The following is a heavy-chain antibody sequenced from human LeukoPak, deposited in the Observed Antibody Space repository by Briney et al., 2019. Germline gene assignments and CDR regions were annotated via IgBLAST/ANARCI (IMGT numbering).Heavy chain of an antibody. Sequence: SVKVSCKASGGTFSSYAISWVRQAPGQGLEWMGGIIPIFGTANYAQRFQGRVTITADESTSTAYMELSSLRSEDTAVYYCASYSNYEPEFDYWGQGTLVTVSS. J-gene: IGHJ4*02. CDR2: IIPIFGTA. CDR3: ASYSNYEPEFDY. V-gene: IGHV1-69*13. CDR1: GGTFSSYA. D-gene: IGHD4-11*01.